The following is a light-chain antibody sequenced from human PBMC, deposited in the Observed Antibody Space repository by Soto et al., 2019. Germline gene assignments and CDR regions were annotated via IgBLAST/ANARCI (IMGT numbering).Light chain of an antibody. CDR1: QSVRRY. CDR3: QQRSNWPLTWT. Sequence: EVVLTQSPDTLSLSPGATATLSCRTSQSVRRYLAWYQQKSGQAPRLLIFDTTNRATGIPARFSGSGSGTDLSLTISSLEPEDFAVYYCQQRSNWPLTWTFGQGTKVELK. V-gene: IGKV3-11*01. CDR2: DTT. J-gene: IGKJ1*01.